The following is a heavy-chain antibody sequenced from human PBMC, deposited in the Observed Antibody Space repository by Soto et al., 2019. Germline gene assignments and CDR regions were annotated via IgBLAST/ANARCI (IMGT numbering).Heavy chain of an antibody. D-gene: IGHD3-3*01. Sequence: GGSLRLSCAASGFTFSSYAMSWVRQAPGKGLEWVSAISGSGGSTYYADSVKGRFTISRDNSKNTLYLQMNSLRAEDTAVYYCANARNYDFWSGDRTKPYYYYMDVWGKGTTVTVSS. V-gene: IGHV3-23*01. CDR3: ANARNYDFWSGDRTKPYYYYMDV. J-gene: IGHJ6*03. CDR2: ISGSGGST. CDR1: GFTFSSYA.